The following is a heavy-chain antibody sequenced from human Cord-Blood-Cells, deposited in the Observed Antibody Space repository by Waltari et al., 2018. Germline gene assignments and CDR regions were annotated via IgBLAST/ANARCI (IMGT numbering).Heavy chain of an antibody. Sequence: EVQLVESGGGLIQPGGSLRLPCAASGFPVGSTYISWVRQAPGKGLEWVSVIYSGGSTYYADSVKGRFTISRDNSKNTLYLQMNSLRAEDTAVYYCARDVSNYEGMDVWGQGTTVTVSS. J-gene: IGHJ6*02. D-gene: IGHD4-4*01. CDR3: ARDVSNYEGMDV. V-gene: IGHV3-53*01. CDR2: IYSGGST. CDR1: GFPVGSTY.